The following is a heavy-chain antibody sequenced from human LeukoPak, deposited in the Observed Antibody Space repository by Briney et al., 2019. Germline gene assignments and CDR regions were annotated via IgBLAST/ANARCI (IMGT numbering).Heavy chain of an antibody. CDR1: GYTFTGYY. CDR3: ARDREWRSSPTGEFDY. V-gene: IGHV1-2*02. D-gene: IGHD6-13*01. Sequence: GASVKVSCKASGYTFTGYYMHWVRQAPGQGLEWMGWINPNSGGTNYAQKFQGRVTMTRDTSISTAYMELSRLRSEDTAVYYCARDREWRSSPTGEFDYWGQGTLVTVSS. J-gene: IGHJ4*02. CDR2: INPNSGGT.